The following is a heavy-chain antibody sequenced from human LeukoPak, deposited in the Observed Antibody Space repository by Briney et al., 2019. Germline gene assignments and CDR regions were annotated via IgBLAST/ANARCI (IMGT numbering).Heavy chain of an antibody. CDR3: ARRRVYSGSGEFDF. V-gene: IGHV4-34*01. CDR1: GGSFSGYY. J-gene: IGHJ4*02. CDR2: INHSGST. Sequence: SETLSLTCAVYGGSFSGYYWSWIRQPPGKGLEWIGEINHSGSTNYNPSLKSRVTISLDTSRNQFSLKLRSVTTADTAVYYCARRRVYSGSGEFDFWGQGTLVTVSS. D-gene: IGHD5-12*01.